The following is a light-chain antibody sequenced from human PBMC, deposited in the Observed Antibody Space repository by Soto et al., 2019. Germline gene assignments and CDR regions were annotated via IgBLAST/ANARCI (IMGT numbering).Light chain of an antibody. Sequence: EIVLTQSPGTLSLSPGERATLSCRASQSVTSNFLAWYQQKSGQAPRLLISYASSRATGIPDRFSGSGSGTDFTLTISRLETEEFAVDYCQQYASSPLTCGGGTKVEIK. CDR2: YAS. CDR1: QSVTSNF. J-gene: IGKJ4*01. V-gene: IGKV3-20*01. CDR3: QQYASSPLT.